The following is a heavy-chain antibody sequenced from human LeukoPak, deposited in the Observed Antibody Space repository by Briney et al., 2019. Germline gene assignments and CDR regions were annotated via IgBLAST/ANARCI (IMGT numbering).Heavy chain of an antibody. D-gene: IGHD2-8*02. CDR2: ITPSVDIT. J-gene: IGHJ4*02. Sequence: GASVKVSCKASGYTFTNYLLHWVRQAPGQGLEWVGRITPSVDITNYAQKFRDRVTMTRDTSTSTVYMELSSLRSEDTAVYHCVREESGGYFDYWGQGTLVTVSS. CDR1: GYTFTNYL. CDR3: VREESGGYFDY. V-gene: IGHV1-46*01.